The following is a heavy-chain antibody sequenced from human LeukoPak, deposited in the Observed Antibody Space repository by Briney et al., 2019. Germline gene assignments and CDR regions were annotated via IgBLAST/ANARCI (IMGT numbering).Heavy chain of an antibody. J-gene: IGHJ4*02. CDR2: IYYSGST. CDR3: ARGNSYNYGDFDY. CDR1: GGSISSYY. V-gene: IGHV4-59*01. Sequence: PSETLSLTCTVSGGSISSYYWSWIRQPPGKGLEWIGYIYYSGSTNCNPSLESRVTISVDTSKNQISLNLSSVTAADTAVYYCARGNSYNYGDFDYWGQGTLVTVSS. D-gene: IGHD3-22*01.